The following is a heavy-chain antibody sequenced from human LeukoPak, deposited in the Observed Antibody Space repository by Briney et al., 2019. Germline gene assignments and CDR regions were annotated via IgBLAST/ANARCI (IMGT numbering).Heavy chain of an antibody. Sequence: SVKVSCKASGGTFSSYAISWVRQAPGQGLEWMGGIIPIFGTANYAQKFQIRFTITTYESTSTAYMELSSLRSEDTAVYYCARGAEAYSSSWLTIDYWGQGTLVTVSS. V-gene: IGHV1-69*05. CDR2: IIPIFGTA. J-gene: IGHJ4*02. CDR3: ARGAEAYSSSWLTIDY. CDR1: GGTFSSYA. D-gene: IGHD6-13*01.